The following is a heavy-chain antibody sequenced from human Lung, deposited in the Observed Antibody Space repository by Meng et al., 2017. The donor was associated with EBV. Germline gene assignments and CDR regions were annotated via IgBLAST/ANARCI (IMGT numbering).Heavy chain of an antibody. J-gene: IGHJ4*02. CDR2: IYYTGST. V-gene: IGHV4-30-4*01. Sequence: QGRLQVSGPGLVKPSQALSLTCTVSGGSINSGDYYWSWIRQPPGKGLEWIGYIYYTGSTYYNPSLKSRVTISMDTSKNQFSLRLSSVTAADTAVYYCARNYYFDYWGQGTLVTVSS. CDR1: GGSINSGDYY. CDR3: ARNYYFDY.